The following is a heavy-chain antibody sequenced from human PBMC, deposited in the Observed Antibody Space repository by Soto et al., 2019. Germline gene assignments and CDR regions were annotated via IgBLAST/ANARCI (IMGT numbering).Heavy chain of an antibody. J-gene: IGHJ6*02. D-gene: IGHD1-26*01. Sequence: GASVKVSCKASGYTFTSYGISWVRQAPGQGIKWMGRISAYNGNTNYAQKLQGRVTMTTDTSTSTAYMELRSLRSDDTAVYYCARDSEWELLPENNPKYYYYGMDVWGQGTTVTVSS. V-gene: IGHV1-18*01. CDR3: ARDSEWELLPENNPKYYYYGMDV. CDR2: ISAYNGNT. CDR1: GYTFTSYG.